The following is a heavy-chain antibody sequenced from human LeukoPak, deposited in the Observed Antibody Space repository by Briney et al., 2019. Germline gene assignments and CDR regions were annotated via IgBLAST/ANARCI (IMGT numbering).Heavy chain of an antibody. V-gene: IGHV4-59*01. CDR1: GGSISSYY. D-gene: IGHD3-10*01. CDR2: IYYSGST. J-gene: IGHJ3*02. CDR3: ARVWSRADAFDI. Sequence: SETLSLTCTVSGGSISSYYWSWIRQPPGKGLEWIGYIYYSGSTNYNPSLKSRVTISVDTSKNQFSLKLSSATAADTAVYYCARVWSRADAFDIWGQGTMVTVSS.